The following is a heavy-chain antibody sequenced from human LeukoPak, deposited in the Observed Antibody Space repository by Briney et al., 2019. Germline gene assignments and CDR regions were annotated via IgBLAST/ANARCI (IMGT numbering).Heavy chain of an antibody. CDR2: IYYSGST. J-gene: IGHJ4*02. CDR1: GGSISSSSYY. Sequence: SETLSLTCTVSGGSISSSSYYWGWIRQPPGKGLEWIGTIYYSGSTYYNPSLKSRVTISVYTSKNQFSLKLSSVTAADTAVYYCVNYYDSSDYQQPNHFDYWGQGTLVTVSS. D-gene: IGHD3-22*01. V-gene: IGHV4-39*01. CDR3: VNYYDSSDYQQPNHFDY.